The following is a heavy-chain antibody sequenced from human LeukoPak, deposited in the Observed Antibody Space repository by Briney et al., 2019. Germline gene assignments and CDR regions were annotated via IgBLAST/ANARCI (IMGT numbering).Heavy chain of an antibody. Sequence: SETLSLTCTVSGGFISSSSYYWGWIRQPPGKGLEWIGSIYYSGSTYYNPSLKSRVTISVDTSKNQCSLKLSSVTAADTAVYYCARGYLERAAYFDYWGQGTLVTVSS. V-gene: IGHV4-39*07. J-gene: IGHJ4*02. CDR3: ARGYLERAAYFDY. CDR1: GGFISSSSYY. D-gene: IGHD2-15*01. CDR2: IYYSGST.